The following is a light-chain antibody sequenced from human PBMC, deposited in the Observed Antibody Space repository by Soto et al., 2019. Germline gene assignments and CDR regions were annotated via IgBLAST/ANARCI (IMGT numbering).Light chain of an antibody. V-gene: IGKV3-20*01. Sequence: EIVLTQSPGTLSLSPGERATLSCSASQSVPRSYLAWYQQKPGQAPRLLIYDASSRATDIPDRFSGSKSGTDFTLTIRGLEPEDAAVYYCQQYGSSPITFGQGTKVDIK. CDR1: QSVPRSY. CDR3: QQYGSSPIT. J-gene: IGKJ1*01. CDR2: DAS.